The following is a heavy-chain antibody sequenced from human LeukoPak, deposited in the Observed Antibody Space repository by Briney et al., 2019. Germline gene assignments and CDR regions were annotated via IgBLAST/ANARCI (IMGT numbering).Heavy chain of an antibody. CDR2: ISSSSSYI. V-gene: IGHV3-21*01. D-gene: IGHD3-3*01. CDR3: ARDADFWSGPFDY. CDR1: GLWFSSYS. Sequence: PGCSLPLSCPASGLWFSSYSILGVRPAPRRGLAGVASISSSSSYIYYADSLKGRFTISSNNAKNSLYLQMNSLRAQDTAVYYCARDADFWSGPFDYWGQGTLVTVSS. J-gene: IGHJ4*02.